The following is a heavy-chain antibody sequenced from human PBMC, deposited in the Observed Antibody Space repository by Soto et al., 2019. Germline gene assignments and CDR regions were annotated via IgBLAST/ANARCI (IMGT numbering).Heavy chain of an antibody. J-gene: IGHJ6*02. Sequence: QVQLVQSGAEVKKPGSSVKVSCKASGGTFSSYAISWVRQAPGQGLEWMGGIIPIPETTNYAQKFQGRVTITADESKSTAYLELSSRRSEDTAVYYCARSQGSSTSLEIYYYYYYGMDVWGQGTTVTVSS. CDR1: GGTFSSYA. D-gene: IGHD2-2*01. V-gene: IGHV1-69*01. CDR3: ARSQGSSTSLEIYYYYYYGMDV. CDR2: IIPIPETT.